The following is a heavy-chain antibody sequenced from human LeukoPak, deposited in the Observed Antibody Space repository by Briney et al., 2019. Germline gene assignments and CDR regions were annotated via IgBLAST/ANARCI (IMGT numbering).Heavy chain of an antibody. Sequence: GGSLRLSCAASGFTFSNYGMHWVRQAPGKGLEWVAVISYDGSNKYYADSVKGRFTISRDNSKNTLYLQMNSLRAEDTAVYYCAKDLDRGGFPLYYYYGMDVWGQGTTVTVSS. CDR2: ISYDGSNK. V-gene: IGHV3-30*18. CDR1: GFTFSNYG. D-gene: IGHD3-10*01. J-gene: IGHJ6*02. CDR3: AKDLDRGGFPLYYYYGMDV.